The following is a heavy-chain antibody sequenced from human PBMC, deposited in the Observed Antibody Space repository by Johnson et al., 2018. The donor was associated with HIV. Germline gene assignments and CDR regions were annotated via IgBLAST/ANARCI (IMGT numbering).Heavy chain of an antibody. Sequence: QVQLVESGGGVVQPGRYLRLSCAASGFTFSSYGMHWVRQVPGKGLDWVAVIWYDGSNKYYADSVKGRFTISRDNSKNTVYLQVNSLSHEDTAVYYCAKNNEVWGLLPVDAFDVWGQGTSITVSS. CDR3: AKNNEVWGLLPVDAFDV. V-gene: IGHV3-33*06. CDR1: GFTFSSYG. CDR2: IWYDGSNK. D-gene: IGHD1-26*01. J-gene: IGHJ3*01.